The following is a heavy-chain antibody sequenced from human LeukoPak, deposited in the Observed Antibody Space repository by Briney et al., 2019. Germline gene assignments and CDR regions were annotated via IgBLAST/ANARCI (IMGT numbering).Heavy chain of an antibody. D-gene: IGHD3-22*01. CDR3: SSESRY. CDR2: ISGGGGST. Sequence: PGGSLRLSCAASGFTFSRYVMSWVRQAPGKGLEWVSGISGGGGSTYYADSVKGRFTISRDNAKNSLYLQMNSLRDEDTAVYYCSSESRYWGQGTLVIVSS. CDR1: GFTFSRYV. J-gene: IGHJ4*02. V-gene: IGHV3-23*01.